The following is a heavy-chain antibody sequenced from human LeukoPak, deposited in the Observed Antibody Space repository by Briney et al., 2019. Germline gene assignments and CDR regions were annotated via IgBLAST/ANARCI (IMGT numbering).Heavy chain of an antibody. D-gene: IGHD6-13*01. J-gene: IGHJ4*02. Sequence: TETLSLTCTVSGGSISGSSYYWSWIRQPPGKGLEWIGEINHSGSTNYNPSLKSRVTISVDTSKNQFSLKLSSVTAADTAVYYCAPIAAAGAVPIFDYWGQGTLVTVSS. CDR1: GGSISGSSYY. CDR3: APIAAAGAVPIFDY. CDR2: INHSGST. V-gene: IGHV4-39*07.